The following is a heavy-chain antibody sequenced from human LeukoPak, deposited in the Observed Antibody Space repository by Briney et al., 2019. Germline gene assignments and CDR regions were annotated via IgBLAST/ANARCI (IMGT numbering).Heavy chain of an antibody. Sequence: QAGGSLRLPCAASGFTFDDYAMHWVRQVPGKGLEWVSLISGDGYSTYYVDSVKGRFTISRDNSKNSLYLQMNSLRTEDTALYYCAKDNWDGSNKGYMDVWGKGTTVTVSS. CDR3: AKDNWDGSNKGYMDV. J-gene: IGHJ6*03. D-gene: IGHD5-24*01. CDR2: ISGDGYST. CDR1: GFTFDDYA. V-gene: IGHV3-43*02.